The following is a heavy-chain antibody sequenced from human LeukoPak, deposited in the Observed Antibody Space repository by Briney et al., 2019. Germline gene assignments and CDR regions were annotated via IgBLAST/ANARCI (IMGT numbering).Heavy chain of an antibody. Sequence: ASVKVSCKASGYSFTDYYMHWVRQAPGQGLEWMGWINPNSGGPNYAQKFRGRVTMTRDTSITTAYMELNSLTSDDTAVYYCAKTAGGMEDYWGQGTLVTVSS. CDR3: AKTAGGMEDY. D-gene: IGHD6-13*01. J-gene: IGHJ4*02. V-gene: IGHV1-2*02. CDR1: GYSFTDYY. CDR2: INPNSGGP.